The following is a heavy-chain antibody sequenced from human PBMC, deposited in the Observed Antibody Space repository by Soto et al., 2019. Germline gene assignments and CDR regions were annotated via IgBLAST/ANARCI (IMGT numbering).Heavy chain of an antibody. CDR2: IYTSGST. J-gene: IGHJ3*02. V-gene: IGHV4-4*07. Sequence: KTSETLSLTCTVSGGSISSYYWSWIRQPAGEGLEWIGRIYTSGSTNYNPSLKSRVTMSVDTSKNQFSLKLSSVTAADTAVDYCARGWDGKVVRGVMRAFDIWGQGTMVTVSS. D-gene: IGHD3-10*01. CDR3: ARGWDGKVVRGVMRAFDI. CDR1: GGSISSYY.